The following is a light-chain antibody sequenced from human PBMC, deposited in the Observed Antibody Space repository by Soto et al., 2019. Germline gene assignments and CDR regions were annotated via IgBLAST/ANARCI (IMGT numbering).Light chain of an antibody. V-gene: IGLV2-23*02. J-gene: IGLJ3*02. Sequence: QSALTQTASVSGSPGQSITLSCTGTRSDVGSYNLVSWYQQHPGKAPKLMIYEVTKRPSGVSLRFSGSKSGNTASLTISGLQGEDEAHYYCSSYAGSASVVVFGGGTNLTGL. CDR2: EVT. CDR1: RSDVGSYNL. CDR3: SSYAGSASVVV.